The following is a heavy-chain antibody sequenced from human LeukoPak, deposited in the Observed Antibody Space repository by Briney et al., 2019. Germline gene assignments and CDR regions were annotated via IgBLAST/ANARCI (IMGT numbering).Heavy chain of an antibody. CDR3: AKERLLQWLSPSYYFDY. CDR1: GFTFSSYA. CDR2: ISGSTGST. D-gene: IGHD6-19*01. J-gene: IGHJ4*02. Sequence: GGSLRLSCAASGFTFSSYAMSWVRQAPGKGLEWVSTISGSTGSTYYADSVKGRFTISRDTSKNTLYLQMNSLRAEDTAVYYCAKERLLQWLSPSYYFDYWGRGTLVTVSS. V-gene: IGHV3-23*01.